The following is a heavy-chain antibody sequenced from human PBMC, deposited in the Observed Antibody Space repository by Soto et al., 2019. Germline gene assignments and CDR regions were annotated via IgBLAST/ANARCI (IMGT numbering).Heavy chain of an antibody. CDR1: GGSISNVNDC. CDR2: IYDGGST. CDR3: ARGPSGEKVDY. J-gene: IGHJ4*02. D-gene: IGHD3-10*01. V-gene: IGHV4-30-4*01. Sequence: QVQLQESGPGLVKPSETLSLTCTVSGGSISNVNDCWSWIRQSPDKGLEWIGHIYDGGSTYNNPSLKGRFTISEDTPKILFPLKLSSVGVADTAVYYCARGPSGEKVDYGGKGTLVTVPS.